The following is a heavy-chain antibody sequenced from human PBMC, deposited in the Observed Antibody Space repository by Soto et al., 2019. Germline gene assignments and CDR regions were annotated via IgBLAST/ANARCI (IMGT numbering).Heavy chain of an antibody. CDR2: ISYDGSNK. CDR1: GFTFSSYA. D-gene: IGHD6-19*01. Sequence: GGSLRLSCAASGFTFSSYAMHWVRQAPGKGLEWVAVISYDGSNKYYAESVKGRYTISRDNSKNTLYLKMNSLRAVDTAVYYCARANVLYSSGWYENSYFDYWGQGTLVTVSS. J-gene: IGHJ4*02. CDR3: ARANVLYSSGWYENSYFDY. V-gene: IGHV3-30-3*01.